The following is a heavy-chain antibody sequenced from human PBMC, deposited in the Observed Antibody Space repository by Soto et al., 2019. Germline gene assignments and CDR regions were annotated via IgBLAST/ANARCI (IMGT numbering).Heavy chain of an antibody. J-gene: IGHJ6*02. Sequence: PGGSLRLSCAASGFTFSGSAMHWVRQASGKGLEWVGRIRSKASDYATVYAASVKGRFSISRDDSKNTAYLQMNSLKTEDTAVYYCTRQGYGDLYGIDVWGLGTTVTVSS. V-gene: IGHV3-73*01. D-gene: IGHD3-10*01. CDR1: GFTFSGSA. CDR2: IRSKASDYAT. CDR3: TRQGYGDLYGIDV.